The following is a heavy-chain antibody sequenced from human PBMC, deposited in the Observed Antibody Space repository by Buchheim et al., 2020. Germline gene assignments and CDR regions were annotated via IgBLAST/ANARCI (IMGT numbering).Heavy chain of an antibody. D-gene: IGHD1-7*01. J-gene: IGHJ4*02. Sequence: EVQLLESGGGLVQPGGSLRLSCAVSGFTFSSYAMSWVRQAPGKGLEWVSTISGGGDTTSYADSVKGRFTISRDNAKNSLYLQMNSLRAEDTAVYYCARDNYPLDYWGQGTL. V-gene: IGHV3-23*01. CDR1: GFTFSSYA. CDR3: ARDNYPLDY. CDR2: ISGGGDTT.